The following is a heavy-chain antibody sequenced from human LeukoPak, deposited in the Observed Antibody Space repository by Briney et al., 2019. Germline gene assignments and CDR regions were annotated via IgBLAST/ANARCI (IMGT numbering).Heavy chain of an antibody. V-gene: IGHV4-59*08. D-gene: IGHD3-10*01. J-gene: IGHJ2*01. CDR2: IYYSGST. CDR3: ARQTSGGFWYFDL. Sequence: PSETLSLTCIVSGGSISSHYWTWIRQPPGNGLEWIGYIYYSGSTNYNPSLNSRVTISVDTSKNQFSLKLNSVTAADTAVYYCARQTSGGFWYFDLWGRGTLVTVSS. CDR1: GGSISSHY.